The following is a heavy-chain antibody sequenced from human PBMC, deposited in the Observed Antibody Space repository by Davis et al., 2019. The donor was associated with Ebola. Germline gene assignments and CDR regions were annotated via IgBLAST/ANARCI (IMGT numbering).Heavy chain of an antibody. CDR3: ARATPVGYCSSTSCYVGSYYYYYGMDV. CDR2: LYHGGGT. D-gene: IGHD2-2*01. V-gene: IGHV4-59*12. Sequence: MPSETLSLTCTVSGGYISGYYWSWIRQPPGKGLEWIGNLYHGGGTNYSPSLKSRLTISVDTSKNQFSLKLSSVTAADTAVYYCARATPVGYCSSTSCYVGSYYYYYGMDVWGKGTTVTVSS. J-gene: IGHJ6*04. CDR1: GGYISGYY.